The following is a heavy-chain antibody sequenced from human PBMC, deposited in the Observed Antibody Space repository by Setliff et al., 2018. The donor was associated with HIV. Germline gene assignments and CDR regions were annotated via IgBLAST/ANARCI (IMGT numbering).Heavy chain of an antibody. D-gene: IGHD2-15*01. CDR2: ISGTGGTT. CDR3: AKDGISGGAYPPYYFDY. CDR1: QFTFSSYA. J-gene: IGHJ4*01. Sequence: GGSLRLSCAASQFTFSSYAMSWVRQAPGKGLEWVSGISGTGGTTYSTDSVKGRFTISRDSSKSTLYLQMNSLRAEDTAVYYCAKDGISGGAYPPYYFDYWGHGTLVTVSS. V-gene: IGHV3-23*01.